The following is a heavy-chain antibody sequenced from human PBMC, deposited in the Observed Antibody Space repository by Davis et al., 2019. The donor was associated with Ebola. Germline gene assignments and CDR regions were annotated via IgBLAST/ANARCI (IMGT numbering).Heavy chain of an antibody. CDR1: GDRVSSGSSG. V-gene: IGHV6-1*01. CDR2: TYYSSKWYN. CDR3: ARAKYYGMDV. J-gene: IGHJ6*04. D-gene: IGHD6-6*01. Sequence: PSETLSLTCAISGDRVSSGSSGWNWIRQSPSRGLEWLGRTYYSSKWYNDYAVSVKSRITINPDTSKNQFSLQLNSVTPEDTALYYCARAKYYGMDVWGKGTTVTVSS.